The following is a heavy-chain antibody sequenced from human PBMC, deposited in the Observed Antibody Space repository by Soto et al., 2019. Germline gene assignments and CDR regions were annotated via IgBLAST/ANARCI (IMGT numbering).Heavy chain of an antibody. CDR2: IYYSGST. CDR1: GGSISSGGYY. V-gene: IGHV4-31*03. D-gene: IGHD4-17*01. J-gene: IGHJ4*02. CDR3: ARVKRNTVTTFDY. Sequence: SETLSLTCTVSGGSISSGGYYWSWIRQHPGKGLEWIGYIYYSGSTYYNPSLKSRVTISVDTSKNQFSLKLSSVTAADTAVYYCARVKRNTVTTFDYWGQGTLVTVSA.